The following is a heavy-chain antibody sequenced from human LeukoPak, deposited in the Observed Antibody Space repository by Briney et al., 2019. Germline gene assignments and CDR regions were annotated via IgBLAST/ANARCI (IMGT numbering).Heavy chain of an antibody. D-gene: IGHD6-6*01. CDR1: GGTFISYA. CDR2: IIPIFGTA. J-gene: IGHJ1*01. Sequence: SVKVSCKASGGTFISYAISWVRQAPGQGREWMGGIIPIFGTANYAQKFQGRVTITTDESTSTAYMELRSLRSDDTAVYYCVRGGSSSLGYFRHWGQGTLVTVSS. CDR3: VRGGSSSLGYFRH. V-gene: IGHV1-69*05.